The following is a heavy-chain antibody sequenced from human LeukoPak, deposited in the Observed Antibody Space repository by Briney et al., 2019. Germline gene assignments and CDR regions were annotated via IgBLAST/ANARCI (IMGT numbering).Heavy chain of an antibody. CDR2: IYYSGST. CDR3: ARLGRFIAVTDPSGGFDY. Sequence: SETLSLTCTVSGGSISSYYWGWIRQPPGKGLEWIGTIYYSGSTYYNPSLKSRVTISVDTSKNQFSLKLSSVTAADTAVYFCARLGRFIAVTDPSGGFDYWGQGTLVTVSS. CDR1: GGSISSYY. V-gene: IGHV4-39*01. D-gene: IGHD6-19*01. J-gene: IGHJ4*02.